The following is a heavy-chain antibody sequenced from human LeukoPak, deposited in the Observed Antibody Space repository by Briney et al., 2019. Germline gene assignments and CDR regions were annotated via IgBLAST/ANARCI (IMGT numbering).Heavy chain of an antibody. Sequence: TGGSLRLSCAASGFTFSNAWMSWVRQAPGKGLEWVGRIKSKTDGGTTDYAAPVKGRFTISRDDSKNTLYLQMNSLKTEDTAVYYCTTSLRGDYFDYWGQGTLVTVSS. CDR1: GFTFSNAW. CDR3: TTSLRGDYFDY. V-gene: IGHV3-15*01. D-gene: IGHD3-16*01. CDR2: IKSKTDGGTT. J-gene: IGHJ4*02.